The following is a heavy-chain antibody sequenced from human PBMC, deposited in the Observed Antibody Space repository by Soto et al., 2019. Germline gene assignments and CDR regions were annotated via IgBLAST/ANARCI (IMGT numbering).Heavy chain of an antibody. V-gene: IGHV6-1*01. Sequence: SQTLSLTCAISGDSVSSNSAVWNWIRQSPSRGLEWLGRTYYRSKWFNDYAVAVKSRITISPDTSKNQFSLQLDSVTPEDTAVYYCARGGLIAARPIDFWGQGTLLTVSS. CDR3: ARGGLIAARPIDF. CDR1: GDSVSSNSAV. D-gene: IGHD6-6*01. J-gene: IGHJ4*02. CDR2: TYYRSKWFN.